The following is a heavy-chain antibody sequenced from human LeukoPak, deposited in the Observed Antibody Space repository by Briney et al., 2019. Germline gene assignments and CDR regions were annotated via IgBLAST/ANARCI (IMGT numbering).Heavy chain of an antibody. J-gene: IGHJ2*01. Sequence: PGGSLRLSCAASGFTFSRCAMGWVRQPPGKGLEWVSGITGDGGGAYYTDSVKGRFTISRDNSKNTLYLQMNSLRAEDTALYYCANARGTSSSYFDLWGRGTLVTVSS. D-gene: IGHD6-6*01. CDR3: ANARGTSSSYFDL. CDR2: ITGDGGGA. V-gene: IGHV3-23*01. CDR1: GFTFSRCA.